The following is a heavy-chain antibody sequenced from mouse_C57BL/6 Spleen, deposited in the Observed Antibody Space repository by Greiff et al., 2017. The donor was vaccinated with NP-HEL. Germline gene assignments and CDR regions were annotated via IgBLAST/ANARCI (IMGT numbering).Heavy chain of an antibody. J-gene: IGHJ4*01. CDR1: GFSLTSYG. CDR3: ARHAHLYAMDY. V-gene: IGHV2-6-1*01. CDR2: IWSDGST. D-gene: IGHD3-1*01. Sequence: QVQLKESGPGLVAPSQSLSITCTVSGFSLTSYGVHWVRQPPGKGLEWLVVIWSDGSTTYNSAIKSRLSISKENSKSHVFLKMNSLQTDATAMYYCARHAHLYAMDYWGQGTSVTVSS.